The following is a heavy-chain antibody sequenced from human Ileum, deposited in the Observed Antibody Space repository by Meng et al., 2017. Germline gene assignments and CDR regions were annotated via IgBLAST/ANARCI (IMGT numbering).Heavy chain of an antibody. Sequence: VQLVGSGGGLVQPGWSLKLSCAASGFSFSDSSMNWVRQASGKGVEWVRHIRSKANNYATAYAASVKGRFTISRDESKNTAYLQMSSLKTEDTAVYYCTRLYSAGWGQGTLVTVPS. J-gene: IGHJ4*02. CDR1: GFSFSDSS. D-gene: IGHD6-13*01. CDR2: IRSKANNYAT. V-gene: IGHV3-73*02. CDR3: TRLYSAG.